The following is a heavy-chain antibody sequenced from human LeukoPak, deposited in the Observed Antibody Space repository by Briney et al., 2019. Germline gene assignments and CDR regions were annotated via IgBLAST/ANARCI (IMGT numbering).Heavy chain of an antibody. J-gene: IGHJ4*02. D-gene: IGHD1-7*01. Sequence: ASVKVSCKASGYSSTNYGISWVRQAPGQGLEWMGWIHIYRGNTNYAQKFQGRVTMTTDTSTSTVYMEVRGLRSDDTAVYYCARDNPQELVSYFDYWGQGTLVTVSS. CDR2: IHIYRGNT. CDR1: GYSSTNYG. V-gene: IGHV1-18*01. CDR3: ARDNPQELVSYFDY.